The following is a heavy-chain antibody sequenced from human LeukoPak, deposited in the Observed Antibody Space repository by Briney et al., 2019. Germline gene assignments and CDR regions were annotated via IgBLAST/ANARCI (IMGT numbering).Heavy chain of an antibody. CDR1: GGSISSNKW. V-gene: IGHV4-4*02. D-gene: IGHD3-10*01. J-gene: IGHJ3*02. CDR2: IFYSGST. Sequence: SGTLSLTCTVSGGSISSNKWWNWVRQPLGKGLEWIGNIFYSGSTYYSPSLRSRVTISLDTSRNQFSLKLNSVTAADTAVYYCAKSNGYGLVDIWGQGTMVTVSS. CDR3: AKSNGYGLVDI.